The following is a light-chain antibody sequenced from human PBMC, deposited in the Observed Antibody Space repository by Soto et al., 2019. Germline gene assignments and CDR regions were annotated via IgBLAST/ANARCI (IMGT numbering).Light chain of an antibody. CDR3: TSYTSSTTLYV. V-gene: IGLV2-14*01. Sequence: QSVLTQPASVSGSPGQSISISSTGPSSDVGDYISVSWFQQHPGKAPKLMIYEVSNRPSGVSNRFSGSKSANTASLTISGLQAEDEADYYCTSYTSSTTLYVFGTGTK. J-gene: IGLJ1*01. CDR2: EVS. CDR1: SSDVGDYIS.